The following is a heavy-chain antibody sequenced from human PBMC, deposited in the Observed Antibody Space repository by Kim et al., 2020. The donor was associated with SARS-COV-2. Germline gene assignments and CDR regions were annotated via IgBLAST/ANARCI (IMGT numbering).Heavy chain of an antibody. J-gene: IGHJ3*02. Sequence: ASVKVSCKASGYTFTSYGISWVRQAPGQGLEWMGWISAYNGKTNYAQKLQGRVTMTTDTSTSTAYMELRSLRSDDTAVYYCARDLEVYYYDSSGSDAFDIWGQGTMVTVSS. CDR2: ISAYNGKT. CDR1: GYTFTSYG. D-gene: IGHD3-22*01. V-gene: IGHV1-18*01. CDR3: ARDLEVYYYDSSGSDAFDI.